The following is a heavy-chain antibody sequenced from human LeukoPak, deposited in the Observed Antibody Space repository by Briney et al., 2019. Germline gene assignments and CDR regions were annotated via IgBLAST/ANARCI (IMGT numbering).Heavy chain of an antibody. Sequence: PSETLSLTCTVSGGSISSHYWSWIRQPPGKGLEWIGSIYYSGSTYYNPSLKSRVTISVDTSKNQFSLKLSSVTAADTAVYYCARGRYSSGWSIDYWGQGTLVTVSS. CDR2: IYYSGST. J-gene: IGHJ4*02. CDR1: GGSISSHY. V-gene: IGHV4-59*11. D-gene: IGHD6-19*01. CDR3: ARGRYSSGWSIDY.